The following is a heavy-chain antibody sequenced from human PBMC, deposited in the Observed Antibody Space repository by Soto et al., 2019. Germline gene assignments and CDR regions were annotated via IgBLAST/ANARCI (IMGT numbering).Heavy chain of an antibody. CDR1: GFTFSSHA. CDR3: AKDGRTTPYYYYYYMDV. CDR2: ISGSIGST. D-gene: IGHD4-4*01. J-gene: IGHJ6*03. V-gene: IGHV3-23*01. Sequence: GGSLRLSCSASGFTFSSHAMSWVRQAPCKGLEWVSAISGSIGSTYYADSVKGRFTISRDNSKNTLYLQMNSLRAEDTAVYYCAKDGRTTPYYYYYYMDVWGKGTTVTVSS.